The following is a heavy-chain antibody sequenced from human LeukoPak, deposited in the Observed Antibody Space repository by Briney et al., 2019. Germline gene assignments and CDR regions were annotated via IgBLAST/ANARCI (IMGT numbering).Heavy chain of an antibody. J-gene: IGHJ4*02. Sequence: GGSLRLSCAASGFTFSGYWMSWVRQAPGKGLEWVANIKQDGGERYYVDSVKGRFTISRDNAKNSLYLQMNSLRAEDTAVYFCAMIEQVVSNVEGGYWGQGTLVTVSS. CDR1: GFTFSGYW. V-gene: IGHV3-7*01. CDR3: AMIEQVVSNVEGGY. D-gene: IGHD6-6*01. CDR2: IKQDGGER.